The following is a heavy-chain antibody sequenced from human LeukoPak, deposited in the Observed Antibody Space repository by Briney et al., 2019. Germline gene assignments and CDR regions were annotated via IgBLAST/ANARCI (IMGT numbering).Heavy chain of an antibody. CDR1: GGSISSYY. V-gene: IGHV4-34*01. D-gene: IGHD2-2*01. CDR3: ARGRVVPAATLYYYYYGMDV. CDR2: INHSGST. J-gene: IGHJ6*02. Sequence: SETLSLTCTVSGGSISSYYWSWIRQPPGKGLEWIGEINHSGSTNYNPSLKSRVTISVDTSKNQFSLKLSSVTAADTAVYYCARGRVVPAATLYYYYYGMDVWGQGTTVTVSS.